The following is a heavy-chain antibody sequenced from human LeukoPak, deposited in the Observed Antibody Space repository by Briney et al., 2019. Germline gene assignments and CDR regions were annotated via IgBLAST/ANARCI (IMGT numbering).Heavy chain of an antibody. Sequence: PGGSLRLSCAASGFTLSDHYMDWVRQAPGRGLEWVGRIRSKAKSYTTEYAASVKGRFRISSGDSENSLYLHMNSLKTEDTAVYYCARVALANYSEYDYWGQGTLATVSS. D-gene: IGHD1-26*01. CDR2: IRSKAKSYTT. CDR3: ARVALANYSEYDY. J-gene: IGHJ4*02. CDR1: GFTLSDHY. V-gene: IGHV3-72*01.